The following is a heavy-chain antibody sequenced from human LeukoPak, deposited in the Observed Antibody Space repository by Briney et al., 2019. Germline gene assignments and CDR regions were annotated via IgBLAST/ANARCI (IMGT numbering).Heavy chain of an antibody. V-gene: IGHV3-11*01. CDR1: GFTFSGDY. CDR2: ISSVGSST. CDR3: ARARGAGPGAHFDY. D-gene: IGHD3-10*01. J-gene: IGHJ4*02. Sequence: GGSLRLSCAASGFTFSGDYMSWIRQAPGKGLEWVSYISSVGSSTVYADSVKGRFTISRDSTKSSLFLQMNSLRAEDTAVYYCARARGAGPGAHFDYWGQGTPVIVSS.